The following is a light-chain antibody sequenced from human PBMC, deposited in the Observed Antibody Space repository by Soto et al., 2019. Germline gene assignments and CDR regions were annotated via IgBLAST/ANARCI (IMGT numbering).Light chain of an antibody. Sequence: QSALTQPDSVSGSPGQSITICCTGTSSDVGGYNYVSWYQQHPGKAPKLMIYDVSNRPSGVSNRFSGSKSANTASLTISGLQAEDEADYYCSSHTSSSTSYVFGTGTKLTVL. CDR1: SSDVGGYNY. CDR2: DVS. J-gene: IGLJ1*01. CDR3: SSHTSSSTSYV. V-gene: IGLV2-14*01.